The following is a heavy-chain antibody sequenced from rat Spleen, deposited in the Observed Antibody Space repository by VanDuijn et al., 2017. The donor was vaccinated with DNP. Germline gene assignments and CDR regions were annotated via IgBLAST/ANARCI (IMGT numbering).Heavy chain of an antibody. CDR2: ITNSGGST. CDR1: GFTFSSYW. J-gene: IGHJ4*01. CDR3: TTDNYYAMDA. V-gene: IGHV5-31*01. Sequence: EVQLVETGGGLVQPGRSLKLSCVASGFTFSSYWMFWIRHAPGKGLEWVASITNSGGSTHYRDSVKGRFTISRDNAKSTLYLQMDSLRSEDTATYYCTTDNYYAMDAWGQGTSVTVSS.